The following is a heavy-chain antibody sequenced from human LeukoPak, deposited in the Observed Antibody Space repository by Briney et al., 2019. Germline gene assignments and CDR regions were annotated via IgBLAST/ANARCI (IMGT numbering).Heavy chain of an antibody. Sequence: GGSLRLSCAASGFTFSSYAMSWVRQAPGKGLEWVSAISGSGGSTYYADSVKGRFTISRDNSKNTLYLQMNSLRAEDTAVYYCAKDLGVVVVAATDGGDAFDIWGQGTMVTASS. J-gene: IGHJ3*02. CDR3: AKDLGVVVVAATDGGDAFDI. V-gene: IGHV3-23*01. D-gene: IGHD2-15*01. CDR2: ISGSGGST. CDR1: GFTFSSYA.